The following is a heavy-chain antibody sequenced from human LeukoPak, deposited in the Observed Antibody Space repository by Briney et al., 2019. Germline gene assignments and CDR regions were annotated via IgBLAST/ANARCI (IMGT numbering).Heavy chain of an antibody. J-gene: IGHJ4*02. CDR3: ARSQTGARDLVFDY. CDR1: GGSFSGYY. D-gene: IGHD2-8*02. CDR2: INHSGST. Sequence: TSETLSLTCAVYGGSFSGYYWSWIRQPPGKGLEWIGEINHSGSTNYNPSLKSRVTISVDTSKNQFSLKLSSVTAADTAVYYCARSQTGARDLVFDYWGQGTLVTVSS. V-gene: IGHV4-34*01.